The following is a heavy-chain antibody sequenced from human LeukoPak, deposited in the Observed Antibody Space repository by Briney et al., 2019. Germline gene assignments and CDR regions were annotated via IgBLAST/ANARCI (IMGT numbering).Heavy chain of an antibody. J-gene: IGHJ4*02. Sequence: ASVKVSCKASGYTFTSYGISWVRQAPGQGLEWMGWIRAYNGNTNYAQKLQGRVTMTTDTSTSTAYMELRSLRSDDTAVYYCARRGRDGYNLAWYFDYWGQGTLVTVSS. CDR2: IRAYNGNT. D-gene: IGHD5-24*01. CDR3: ARRGRDGYNLAWYFDY. CDR1: GYTFTSYG. V-gene: IGHV1-18*01.